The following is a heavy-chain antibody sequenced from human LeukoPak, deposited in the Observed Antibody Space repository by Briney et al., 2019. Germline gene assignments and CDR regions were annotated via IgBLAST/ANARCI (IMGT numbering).Heavy chain of an antibody. CDR1: GGSFSGYY. CDR2: INHSGST. Sequence: SETLSLTCAVYGGSFSGYYWSWIRQPPGKGLEWIGEINHSGSTNYNPSLKSRVTISVDTSKNQFSLKLSSVTAADTAVYYCATTGPKYSGWFAYWGQGTLVTVSS. D-gene: IGHD5-12*01. V-gene: IGHV4-34*01. CDR3: ATTGPKYSGWFAY. J-gene: IGHJ4*02.